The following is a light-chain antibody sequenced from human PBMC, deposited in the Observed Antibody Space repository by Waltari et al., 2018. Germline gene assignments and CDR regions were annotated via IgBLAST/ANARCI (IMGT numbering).Light chain of an antibody. CDR3: HSRKGRDNQVV. J-gene: IGLJ3*02. V-gene: IGLV3-19*01. Sequence: SSELTQGPDVSVALGQTVKITCQGESLRTYYASWYQVKPGQAPVLVLFGKEKRPSGIPDRISGYSSGTTSSLTITGAQAEDEADYYCHSRKGRDNQVVFGGGTKLTVL. CDR2: GKE. CDR1: SLRTYY.